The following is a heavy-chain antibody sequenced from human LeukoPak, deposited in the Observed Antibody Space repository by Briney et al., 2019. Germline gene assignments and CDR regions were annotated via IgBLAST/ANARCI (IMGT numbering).Heavy chain of an antibody. V-gene: IGHV3-30-3*01. J-gene: IGHJ6*02. CDR2: ISYDGSNK. CDR1: GFTFSSYA. D-gene: IGHD2-2*01. CDR3: AGALSDFVVVPAVDYYYYGMDV. Sequence: GRSLRLSCAASGFTFSSYAMHWVRQAPGKGLEWVAVISYDGSNKYYADSVKGRFTISRDNSKNTLYLQMNSLRAEDTAVYYCAGALSDFVVVPAVDYYYYGMDVWGQGTTVTVSS.